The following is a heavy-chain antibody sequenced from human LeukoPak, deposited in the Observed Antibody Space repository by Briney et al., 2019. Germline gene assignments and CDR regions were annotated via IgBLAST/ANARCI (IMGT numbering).Heavy chain of an antibody. J-gene: IGHJ5*02. Sequence: ASVKVSCKASGYTFTSYDINWVRQATGQGLEWMGWMNPNSGNTGYAQKFQGRVTMTRNTSISTAYMELSSLTSEDTAVYYCATGPIAVAGSRTSGWFDPWGQGTLVTVSS. CDR2: MNPNSGNT. CDR1: GYTFTSYD. D-gene: IGHD6-19*01. CDR3: ATGPIAVAGSRTSGWFDP. V-gene: IGHV1-8*01.